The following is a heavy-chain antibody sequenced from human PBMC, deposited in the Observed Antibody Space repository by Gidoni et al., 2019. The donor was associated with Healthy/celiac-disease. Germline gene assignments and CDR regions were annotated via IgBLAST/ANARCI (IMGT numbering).Heavy chain of an antibody. CDR3: ARVPHADITIFGVVKGWFDP. CDR2: IIPIFGTA. J-gene: IGHJ5*02. CDR1: GGTFSSYA. V-gene: IGHV1-69*01. Sequence: QVQLVQSGAEVKKPGSSVKVSCKASGGTFSSYAISWVRQAPGQGLEWMGGIIPIFGTANYAQKFQGRVTITADESTSTAYMELSSLRSEDTAVYYCARVPHADITIFGVVKGWFDPWGQGTLVTVSS. D-gene: IGHD3-3*01.